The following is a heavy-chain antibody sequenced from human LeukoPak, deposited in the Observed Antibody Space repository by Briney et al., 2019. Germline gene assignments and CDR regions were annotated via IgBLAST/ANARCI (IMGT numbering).Heavy chain of an antibody. J-gene: IGHJ6*03. CDR3: ARGGLRVMVYRLYYMDV. Sequence: ASVKVSCKASGYTFTGYYMHWVRQAPGQGLEWMGWINPNSGNTKYAQKFQGRVTMTRDTSISTAYMELTRLRSDDTAVYYCARGGLRVMVYRLYYMDVWGKGTTVTVSS. CDR2: INPNSGNT. V-gene: IGHV1-2*02. D-gene: IGHD2-8*01. CDR1: GYTFTGYY.